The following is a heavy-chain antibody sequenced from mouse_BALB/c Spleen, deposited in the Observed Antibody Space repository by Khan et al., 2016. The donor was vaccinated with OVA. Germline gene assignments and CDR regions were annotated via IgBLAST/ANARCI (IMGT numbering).Heavy chain of an antibody. J-gene: IGHJ2*01. Sequence: QVQLQQSGAELAKPGASVKMSCKASGYTFINYWILWVKQRPGQGLEWIGYINPSTGYTEYNQHFKDKATLTADTSSSTAFMKLSSLTSEDAAVYYCARRVLRWDFDYWGQGTTLTVSS. CDR2: INPSTGYT. CDR3: ARRVLRWDFDY. D-gene: IGHD1-1*01. CDR1: GYTFINYW. V-gene: IGHV1-7*01.